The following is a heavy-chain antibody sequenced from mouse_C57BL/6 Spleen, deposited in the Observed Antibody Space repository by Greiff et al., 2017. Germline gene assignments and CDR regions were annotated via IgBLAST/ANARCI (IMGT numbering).Heavy chain of an antibody. CDR2: ISSGSSTI. CDR1: GFTFSDYG. D-gene: IGHD5-1*01. Sequence: DVKLVESGGGLVKPGGSLKLSCAASGFTFSDYGMHWVRQAPEKGLEWVAYISSGSSTIYYADTVKGRFTISRDNAKNTLFLQMTSLRSEDTAMYYCARESNYAMGYWGQGTSVTVAS. CDR3: ARESNYAMGY. V-gene: IGHV5-17*01. J-gene: IGHJ4*01.